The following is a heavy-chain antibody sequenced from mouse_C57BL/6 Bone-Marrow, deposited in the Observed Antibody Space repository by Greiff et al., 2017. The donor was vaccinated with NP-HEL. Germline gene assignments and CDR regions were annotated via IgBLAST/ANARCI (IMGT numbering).Heavy chain of an antibody. Sequence: VQLQQSGAELVKPGASVKLSCKASGYTFTSYWMQWVKQRPGQGLEWIGGIDTSDSYTNYNQKFKGKATLTVDTPSSTAYMQLSSLTSEDSAVYYCARRRYFDYWGQGTTLTVSS. CDR1: GYTFTSYW. J-gene: IGHJ2*01. CDR2: IDTSDSYT. CDR3: ARRRYFDY. V-gene: IGHV1-50*01.